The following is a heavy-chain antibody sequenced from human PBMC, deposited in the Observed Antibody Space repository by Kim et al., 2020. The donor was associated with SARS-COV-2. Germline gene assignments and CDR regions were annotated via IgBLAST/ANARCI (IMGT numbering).Heavy chain of an antibody. Sequence: SETLSLTCTVSGGSIDRSDSHWGWIRQSPGKGLEWIGSIYHTGSTYYSPSLRGRVTFFVDTAKSQFSLKLASVTAADTAVYYCARHVSGPGRVAAVIPFRFDNWGQGTLVTVSS. J-gene: IGHJ4*02. CDR1: GGSIDRSDSH. CDR2: IYHTGST. D-gene: IGHD6-13*01. V-gene: IGHV4-39*01. CDR3: ARHVSGPGRVAAVIPFRFDN.